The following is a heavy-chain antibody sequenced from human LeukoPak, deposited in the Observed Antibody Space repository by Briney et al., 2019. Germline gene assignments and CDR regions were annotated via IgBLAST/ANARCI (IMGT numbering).Heavy chain of an antibody. CDR3: ARQATWEVSVDY. V-gene: IGHV1-18*04. J-gene: IGHJ4*02. D-gene: IGHD5-12*01. CDR1: GYTLTSYG. Sequence: ASVKVPCKASGYTLTSYGISWVRQAPGQGLEWMGWISAYNGNTNYAQKLQGRVTMTTDTSTSTAYMELRSLRSDDTVVYYCARQATWEVSVDYWGQGTVVTVFS. CDR2: ISAYNGNT.